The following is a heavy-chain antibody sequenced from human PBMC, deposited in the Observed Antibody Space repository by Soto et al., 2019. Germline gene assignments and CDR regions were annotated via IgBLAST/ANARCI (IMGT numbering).Heavy chain of an antibody. Sequence: QVQLVQSGDEVKKPGASVKVSCKASGYIFVNYGIAWVRQAPGQGLEWMGWIRPYTGNTHSANQVKGRLTITTDTSTSTAYMDMGSLTSDDTAVYYCVMVDNYVTPTPQDVWGQGTPVTVSS. CDR2: IRPYTGNT. J-gene: IGHJ6*02. D-gene: IGHD3-16*01. V-gene: IGHV1-18*01. CDR1: GYIFVNYG. CDR3: VMVDNYVTPTPQDV.